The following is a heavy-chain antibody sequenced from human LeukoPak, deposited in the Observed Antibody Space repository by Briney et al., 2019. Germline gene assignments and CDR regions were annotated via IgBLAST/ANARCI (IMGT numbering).Heavy chain of an antibody. CDR3: ARVTSEDFWSGYSHY. CDR2: ISAYNGNT. J-gene: IGHJ4*02. Sequence: GASAKVSCKASGYTFTSYGISWVRQAPGQGLEWIGWISAYNGNTNYAQKLQGRVTMTRNTYTSTAYMELRSLRSDDTAVYYCARVTSEDFWSGYSHYWGQGTLVTVSS. CDR1: GYTFTSYG. V-gene: IGHV1-18*01. D-gene: IGHD3-3*01.